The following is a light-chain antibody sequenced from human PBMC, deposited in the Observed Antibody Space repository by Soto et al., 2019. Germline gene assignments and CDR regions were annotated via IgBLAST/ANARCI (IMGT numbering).Light chain of an antibody. J-gene: IGKJ1*01. V-gene: IGKV3-20*01. CDR3: QHYNSYSEA. CDR2: GAS. CDR1: QSVSSTY. Sequence: EIVLTQSPGTLSLSPGERATLSCRASQSVSSTYLAWYRHKPGQAPRLLIYGASSRAAGIPDRFSGSGSGTDFTLTISSLQPDDFATYYCQHYNSYSEAFGQGTKVDIK.